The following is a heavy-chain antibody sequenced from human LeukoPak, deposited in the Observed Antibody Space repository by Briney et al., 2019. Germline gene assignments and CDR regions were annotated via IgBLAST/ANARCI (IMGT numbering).Heavy chain of an antibody. CDR3: AKDPQDSSGYFPVGTFDY. Sequence: RSGGSLRLSCAASAFTFSSYAMSWVRQAPGKGLEWVSSISGSGGSTYYADSVKGRFTISRDNSKNTVYLQMNSLRAEDTAVYYCAKDPQDSSGYFPVGTFDYWGQGTLVTVSS. D-gene: IGHD3-22*01. CDR1: AFTFSSYA. V-gene: IGHV3-23*01. CDR2: ISGSGGST. J-gene: IGHJ4*02.